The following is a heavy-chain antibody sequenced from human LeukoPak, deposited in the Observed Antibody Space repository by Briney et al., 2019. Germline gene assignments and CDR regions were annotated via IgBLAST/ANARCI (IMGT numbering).Heavy chain of an antibody. Sequence: GGSLRLSCAASGFTFSSYAMSWVRQAPGKGLEWVSAISGSGGSTYYADSVKGWFTISRDNSKNTLYLQMNSLRAEDTAVYYCAKGLVVVAATPVDYWGQGTLVTVSS. CDR2: ISGSGGST. J-gene: IGHJ4*02. D-gene: IGHD2-15*01. CDR3: AKGLVVVAATPVDY. CDR1: GFTFSSYA. V-gene: IGHV3-23*01.